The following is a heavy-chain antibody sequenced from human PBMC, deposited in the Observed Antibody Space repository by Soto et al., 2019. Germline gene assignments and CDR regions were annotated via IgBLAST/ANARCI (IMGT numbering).Heavy chain of an antibody. J-gene: IGHJ6*03. CDR2: ISSSSSTI. D-gene: IGHD4-4*01. CDR1: GFTFSSYS. V-gene: IGHV3-48*01. Sequence: GGSLRLSCAASGFTFSSYSMNWVRQAPGKGQEWVSYISSSSSTIYYADSVKGRFTISRDNAKNSLYLQMNSLRAEDTAVYYCAREGGFTVINYYYYMDVWGKGTTVTVSS. CDR3: AREGGFTVINYYYYMDV.